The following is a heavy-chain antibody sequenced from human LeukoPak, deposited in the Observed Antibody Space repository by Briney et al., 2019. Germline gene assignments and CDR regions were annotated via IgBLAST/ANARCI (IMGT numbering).Heavy chain of an antibody. D-gene: IGHD2-15*01. CDR2: IYTSGST. Sequence: SETLSLTCTVSGGSISTTYYYWGWVRQPAGKGLEWIGRIYTSGSTYYNPSLKSRVTISVDTSKNQFSLKLSSVTAADTAVYYCASTPIVVVVALYYFDYWGQGTLVTVSS. CDR1: GGSISTTYYY. J-gene: IGHJ4*02. V-gene: IGHV4-61*02. CDR3: ASTPIVVVVALYYFDY.